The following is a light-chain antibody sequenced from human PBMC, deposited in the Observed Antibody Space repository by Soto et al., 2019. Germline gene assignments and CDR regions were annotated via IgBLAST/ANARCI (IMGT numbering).Light chain of an antibody. J-gene: IGKJ2*01. CDR1: HSVSSTY. CDR3: QQYGSSPPYT. V-gene: IGKV3-20*01. CDR2: GAS. Sequence: IGLTQSPATLSLSPGERATLSCRASHSVSSTYLAWYQQKPGQAPRLLIYGASSRATGIPDRFSVRGSGTDFTLTISSLEAQDFAVYYCQQYGSSPPYTFGQGTKLEIK.